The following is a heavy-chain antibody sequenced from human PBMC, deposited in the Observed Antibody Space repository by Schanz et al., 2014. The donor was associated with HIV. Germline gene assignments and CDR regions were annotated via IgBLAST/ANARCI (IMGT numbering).Heavy chain of an antibody. Sequence: EEQLLQSGGGLVQPGGSMRLFCEASGFTFRSYAMNWVRQAPGKGLEWVSGISGSGGDTYYADSGKGRFTISRDNYRNTLDLQMDSLRAEDTAVYYCAKLGQVEWLDALDIWGQGLMVTVSS. J-gene: IGHJ3*02. CDR3: AKLGQVEWLDALDI. D-gene: IGHD3-3*01. V-gene: IGHV3-23*01. CDR2: ISGSGGDT. CDR1: GFTFRSYA.